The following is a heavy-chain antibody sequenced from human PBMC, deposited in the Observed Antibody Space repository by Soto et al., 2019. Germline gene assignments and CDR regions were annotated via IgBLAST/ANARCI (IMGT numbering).Heavy chain of an antibody. J-gene: IGHJ5*02. CDR2: IGPYNGNT. Sequence: ASVKVSCKASGYTFTKYGIAWVRQAPGQGLEWMGWIGPYNGNTVYAQKVEGRVTMTTDTSTTTAYIEQKSLRFDDTAVYYCARVPRIVVVVAATGWFDPWGQGTLVTVSS. D-gene: IGHD2-15*01. V-gene: IGHV1-18*01. CDR1: GYTFTKYG. CDR3: ARVPRIVVVVAATGWFDP.